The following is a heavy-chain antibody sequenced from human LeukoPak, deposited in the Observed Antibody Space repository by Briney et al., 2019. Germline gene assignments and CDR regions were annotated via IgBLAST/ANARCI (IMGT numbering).Heavy chain of an antibody. CDR2: IIPIFGTA. CDR3: ARSTVAGAYFDY. Sequence: GASVKVSCKASGGTFSSYAISWVRQAPGQGLEWMGGIIPIFGTANYAQKFQGRVTITRDTSASTAYMELSSLRSEDTAVYYCARSTVAGAYFDYWGQGTLVTVSS. CDR1: GGTFSSYA. J-gene: IGHJ4*02. D-gene: IGHD6-19*01. V-gene: IGHV1-69*05.